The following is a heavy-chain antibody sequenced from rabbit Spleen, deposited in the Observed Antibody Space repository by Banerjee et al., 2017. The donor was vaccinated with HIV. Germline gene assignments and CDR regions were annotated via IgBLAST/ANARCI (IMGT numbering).Heavy chain of an antibody. CDR1: GIDFSSCYY. D-gene: IGHD8-1*01. CDR3: ARSGAVNTYYSIYFNL. J-gene: IGHJ4*01. Sequence: QSLEESGGDLVKPGASLTLTCTASGIDFSSCYYMCWVRQAPGKGLEWIACIYGGSSGSTYYASWAKGRFTISKTSSTTVTLQMTSLTAADTATYFCARSGAVNTYYSIYFNLWGPGTLVTVS. CDR2: IYGGSSGST. V-gene: IGHV1S40*01.